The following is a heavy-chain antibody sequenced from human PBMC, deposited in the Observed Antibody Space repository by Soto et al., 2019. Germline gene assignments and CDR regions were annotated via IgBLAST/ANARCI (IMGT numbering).Heavy chain of an antibody. Sequence: GGSLRLSCAASGFTFSSYGMHWVRQAPGKGLEWVAVISYDGSNKYYADSVKGRFTISRDNSKNTLYLQMNSLRAEDTAVYYCAKDRGVYYYYYGMDVWGQGTTVTSP. CDR3: AKDRGVYYYYYGMDV. D-gene: IGHD2-8*01. CDR1: GFTFSSYG. V-gene: IGHV3-30*18. J-gene: IGHJ6*02. CDR2: ISYDGSNK.